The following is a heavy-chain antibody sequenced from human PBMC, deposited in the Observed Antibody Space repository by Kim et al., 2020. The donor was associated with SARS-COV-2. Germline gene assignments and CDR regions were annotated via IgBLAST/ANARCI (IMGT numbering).Heavy chain of an antibody. CDR1: GFTFSDYY. Sequence: GGSLRLSCAASGFTFSDYYMSWNRQAPGKGLEWVSYISSSGSTIYYADSVKGRFTISRDNAKNSLYLQMNSLRAEDTAVYYCARVRGAAGPFYYYYYGMDVWGQGTTVTVSS. V-gene: IGHV3-11*01. J-gene: IGHJ6*02. D-gene: IGHD6-13*01. CDR2: ISSSGSTI. CDR3: ARVRGAAGPFYYYYYGMDV.